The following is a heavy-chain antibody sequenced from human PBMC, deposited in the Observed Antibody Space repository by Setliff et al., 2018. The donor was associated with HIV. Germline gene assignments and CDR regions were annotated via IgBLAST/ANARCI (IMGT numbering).Heavy chain of an antibody. Sequence: GGSLRLSCAASGFTFDDYGMSWVRQAPGKGLEWVSGINWNGGSTGYADSVKGRFTISRDNAKNSLYLQINSLRAEDTALYYCARIRGSSGYFQEYYFEYWGQGTLVTVSS. CDR2: INWNGGST. J-gene: IGHJ4*02. CDR1: GFTFDDYG. D-gene: IGHD5-12*01. CDR3: ARIRGSSGYFQEYYFEY. V-gene: IGHV3-20*04.